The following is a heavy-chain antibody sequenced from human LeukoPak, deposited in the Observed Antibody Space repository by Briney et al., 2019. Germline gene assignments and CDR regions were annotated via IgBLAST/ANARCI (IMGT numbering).Heavy chain of an antibody. D-gene: IGHD2-15*01. Sequence: SETLSLTCAVYGGSFSGYYWSWIRQPPGKGLEWIGEINHSGSTNYNPSLKSRVTISVDTSKNQFSLKLSSATAADTAVYYCARGVISYYYYYGMDVWGQGTTVTVSS. V-gene: IGHV4-34*01. CDR2: INHSGST. CDR1: GGSFSGYY. CDR3: ARGVISYYYYYGMDV. J-gene: IGHJ6*02.